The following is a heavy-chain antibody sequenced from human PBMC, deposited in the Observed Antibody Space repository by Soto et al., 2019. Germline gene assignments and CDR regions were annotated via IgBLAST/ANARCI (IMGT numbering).Heavy chain of an antibody. CDR2: ISAYNGNT. CDR1: GYTFTSYG. Sequence: ASVKVSCKASGYTFTSYGISWVRQAPGQGLEWMGWISAYNGNTNYAQKLQGRVTMTTDTSTSTAYMELRSLRSDDTAVYYCARDKGLSRHPVIVEGAAEDVWGKGTTVTVSS. D-gene: IGHD3-16*02. CDR3: ARDKGLSRHPVIVEGAAEDV. V-gene: IGHV1-18*01. J-gene: IGHJ6*04.